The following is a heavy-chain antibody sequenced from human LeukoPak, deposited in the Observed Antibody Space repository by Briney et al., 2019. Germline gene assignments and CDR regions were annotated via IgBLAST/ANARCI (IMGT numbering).Heavy chain of an antibody. CDR1: EYTFTGYY. CDR2: INPNSGAT. V-gene: IGHV1-2*02. CDR3: ARGLDLYPGYSYGQNWFDP. Sequence: ASVKVSRKASEYTFTGYYIHWVRQAPGQGLEWMGWINPNSGATNYAQKIQGRVTMTRDTSITTAYMELSRLRSDDTAIYYCARGLDLYPGYSYGQNWFDPWGQGTLVTVSS. D-gene: IGHD5-18*01. J-gene: IGHJ5*02.